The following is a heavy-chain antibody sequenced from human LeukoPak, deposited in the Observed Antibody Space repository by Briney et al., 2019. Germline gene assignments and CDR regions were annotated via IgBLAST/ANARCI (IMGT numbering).Heavy chain of an antibody. Sequence: ASVKVSCKTSVYTFTIYGISWVRQAPGQGLEWMGLISAYGNTNYAQNLQGRVTMTTDTSTSTAYMELRSLRFDDTAVYYCARGIIGYYFDYWGQGTLVTVSS. J-gene: IGHJ4*02. V-gene: IGHV1-18*01. D-gene: IGHD2-15*01. CDR3: ARGIIGYYFDY. CDR2: ISAYGNT. CDR1: VYTFTIYG.